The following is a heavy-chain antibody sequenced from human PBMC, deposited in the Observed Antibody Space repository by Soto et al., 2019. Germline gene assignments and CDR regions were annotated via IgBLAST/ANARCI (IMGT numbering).Heavy chain of an antibody. Sequence: QVQLEQSGAEVRKPGASVKVSCKASGFRLTDLSMHWVRQAPGKGLEWIGGFNPEDGETIFEQKFQDRVAVTEDTSANTAYMELSSLRSDDTAVYYCATSEYDAGPPDFWGQGTLVTVSS. J-gene: IGHJ4*02. CDR2: FNPEDGET. V-gene: IGHV1-24*01. CDR1: GFRLTDLS. CDR3: ATSEYDAGPPDF. D-gene: IGHD3-16*01.